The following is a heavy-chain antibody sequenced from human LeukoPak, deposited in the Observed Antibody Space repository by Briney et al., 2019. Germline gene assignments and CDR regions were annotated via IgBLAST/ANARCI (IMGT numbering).Heavy chain of an antibody. Sequence: GGSLRLSCAASGFAFSTNYLSWVRQAPGKGLEWVAVIYSDGSTYYTDSVKGRFTISRDNSKNTLYLQMNSLRPEDTAVYYCARDQRSESYYPWGWFDPWGQGTLVTVSS. CDR2: IYSDGST. V-gene: IGHV3-66*02. CDR1: GFAFSTNY. D-gene: IGHD1-26*01. CDR3: ARDQRSESYYPWGWFDP. J-gene: IGHJ5*02.